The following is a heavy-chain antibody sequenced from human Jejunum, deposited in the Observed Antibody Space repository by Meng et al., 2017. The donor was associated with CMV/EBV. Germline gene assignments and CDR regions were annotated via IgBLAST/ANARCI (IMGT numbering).Heavy chain of an antibody. V-gene: IGHV4-30-4*01. CDR1: GGSASSTNYY. CDR2: IYNSETT. J-gene: IGHJ4*02. Sequence: AAGGSASSTNYYRSWIRQTPGKGLEWIGYIYNSETTNYNPSLKSRVAMSVDTSRNQFSLKVTSMTAADTAVYYCASGPIRGFLHYWGQGTRVTVSS. D-gene: IGHD3-10*01. CDR3: ASGPIRGFLHY.